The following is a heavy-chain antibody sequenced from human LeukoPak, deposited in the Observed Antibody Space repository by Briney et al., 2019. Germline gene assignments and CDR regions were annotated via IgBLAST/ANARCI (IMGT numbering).Heavy chain of an antibody. CDR3: AKVNIVVVHFDY. Sequence: GGSLRLSCAASGFTFSSYAMSWVRQAPGKGLEWVSAISGSGGSTYYADSVKGRFTISRDNSKNTRYLQMNSLRAEDTAVYYCAKVNIVVVHFDYWGQGTLVTVSS. CDR1: GFTFSSYA. D-gene: IGHD2-2*01. V-gene: IGHV3-23*01. CDR2: ISGSGGST. J-gene: IGHJ4*02.